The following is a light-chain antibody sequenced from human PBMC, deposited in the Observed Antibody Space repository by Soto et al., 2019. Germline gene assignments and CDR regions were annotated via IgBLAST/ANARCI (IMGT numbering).Light chain of an antibody. CDR3: QTWGTGIRV. Sequence: QPVLTQSPSASASLGASVKLTCTLSSGHSNYAIAWHQQQPEKGPRYLMKVNSDGSHRKGAGIPDRFSGSSSGAQRYLTISSLQSEDEADYYCQTWGTGIRVFGTGTKLTVL. J-gene: IGLJ1*01. CDR1: SGHSNYA. CDR2: VNSDGSH. V-gene: IGLV4-69*01.